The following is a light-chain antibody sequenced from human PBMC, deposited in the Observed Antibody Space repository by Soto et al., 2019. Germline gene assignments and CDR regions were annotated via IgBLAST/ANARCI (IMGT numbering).Light chain of an antibody. CDR3: QHYGTSSPFN. J-gene: IGKJ2*01. CDR1: QTISSSY. CDR2: GAS. Sequence: EIVLTQSPGTLSLSPGTRATLSCRASQTISSSYLAWYQQKPGQAPRLLIYGASIRATAIPDRFSGSWSGKDFTLTISRLDPQDFAVYYCQHYGTSSPFNFGHRTTLQIK. V-gene: IGKV3-20*01.